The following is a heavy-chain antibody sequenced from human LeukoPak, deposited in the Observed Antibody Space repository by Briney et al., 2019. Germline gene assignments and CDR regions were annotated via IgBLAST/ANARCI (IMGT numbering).Heavy chain of an antibody. CDR3: ARAWRLAGDLFDY. V-gene: IGHV3-30*02. CDR2: IRYDGSNK. CDR1: GFTFSSYG. Sequence: HPGGSLRPSCAASGFTFSSYGMHWVRQAPGKGLEWVAFIRYDGSNKYYADSVKGRFTISRDNAKNSLYLQMNSLRAEDTAVYYCARAWRLAGDLFDYWGQGTLVTVSS. J-gene: IGHJ4*02. D-gene: IGHD3-3*02.